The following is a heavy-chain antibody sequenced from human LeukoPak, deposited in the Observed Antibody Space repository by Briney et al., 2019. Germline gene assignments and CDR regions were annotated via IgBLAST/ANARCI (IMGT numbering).Heavy chain of an antibody. CDR3: AILGYSSSVFDC. CDR2: ISKDGTGT. CDR1: GFTFSNYA. D-gene: IGHD2-2*01. Sequence: GRSLRLSCAASGFTFSNYAMHWVRQAPGKGLEWAALISKDGTGTYYPDSVKGRFTISRDNSKNTLYLQMNSLRTEDTAMYYCAILGYSSSVFDCWGQGTLVTVSS. V-gene: IGHV3-30-3*01. J-gene: IGHJ4*02.